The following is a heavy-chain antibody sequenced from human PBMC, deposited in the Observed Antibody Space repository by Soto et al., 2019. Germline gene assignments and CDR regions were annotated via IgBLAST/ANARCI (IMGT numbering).Heavy chain of an antibody. J-gene: IGHJ4*02. V-gene: IGHV3-7*01. CDR1: GFSFRDAW. D-gene: IGHD2-2*01. CDR2: IKKDGSEK. Sequence: PGGSLRLSCAASGFSFRDAWMSWVRQAPGKGPEWVAKIKKDGSEKYYVDSVKGRFTISRDNGRSSLYLQMNSLTADDTAVYYCATNAFWGQGSLVTVSS. CDR3: ATNAF.